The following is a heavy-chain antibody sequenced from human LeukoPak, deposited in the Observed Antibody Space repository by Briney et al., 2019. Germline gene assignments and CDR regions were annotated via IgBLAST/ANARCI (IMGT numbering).Heavy chain of an antibody. CDR1: GFTFSSYA. J-gene: IGHJ4*02. V-gene: IGHV3-30-3*01. Sequence: GGSLRLSCAASGFTFSSYAMHWVRQAPGKGLEWVAVISYDGSNKYYADSVKGRFTISRDNSKNTLYLQMNSLRAEDTAVYYCARSRYNLGYWGQGTLVTVSS. CDR3: ARSRYNLGY. CDR2: ISYDGSNK. D-gene: IGHD5-24*01.